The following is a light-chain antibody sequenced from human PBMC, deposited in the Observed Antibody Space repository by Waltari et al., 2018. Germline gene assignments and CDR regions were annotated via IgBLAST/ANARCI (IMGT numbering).Light chain of an antibody. V-gene: IGKV6-21*01. J-gene: IGKJ1*01. CDR3: HQSYTLPRT. CDR1: QDIHTW. Sequence: TQSPSYVSASVGDTVTITCRARQDIHTWLAWYQQKPAQSPKLLIRYASQSFSGVPSRFSGMGSGTDFTLTINSLEAEDAATYYCHQSYTLPRTFGQGTKVEIK. CDR2: YAS.